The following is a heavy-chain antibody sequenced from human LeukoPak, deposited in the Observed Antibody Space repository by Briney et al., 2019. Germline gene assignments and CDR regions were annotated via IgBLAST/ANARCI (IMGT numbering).Heavy chain of an antibody. CDR2: ISGGGGST. CDR3: AKDIGGGYYYFDY. D-gene: IGHD5-12*01. J-gene: IGHJ4*02. CDR1: GFTFSNYA. V-gene: IGHV3-23*01. Sequence: PGGSLRVSCAASGFTFSNYAMSWVRQTPGKGLEWVSAISGGGGSTYYADSVRGRFTISRDNSKNTLYLQMNSLRAEDTAVYYCAKDIGGGYYYFDYWGQGTLVTVSS.